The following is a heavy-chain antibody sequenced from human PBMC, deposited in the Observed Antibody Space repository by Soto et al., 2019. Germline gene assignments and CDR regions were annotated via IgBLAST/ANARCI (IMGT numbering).Heavy chain of an antibody. Sequence: QVQLVESGGGVVQPGRSLRLSCTTSGFTFSNYGFHWARQAPGKGLEWVAVIWYDGSNKYYTESVKGRFTIPRDDSKNTLYMQMNSLRAEDTAVYYCARDLGHFDRVGSYFAYGGQGTLVTVSS. CDR2: IWYDGSNK. D-gene: IGHD3-16*01. V-gene: IGHV3-33*01. CDR1: GFTFSNYG. J-gene: IGHJ4*02. CDR3: ARDLGHFDRVGSYFAY.